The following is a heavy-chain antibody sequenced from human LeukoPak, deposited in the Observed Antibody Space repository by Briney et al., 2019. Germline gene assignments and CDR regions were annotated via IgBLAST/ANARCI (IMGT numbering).Heavy chain of an antibody. Sequence: PGGSLRLSCTASGFTFGDSGMNWFRQAPGKGLEWVSFIRSKAYGGTIQYAASVKGRFTISRDDSKSIAYLQMNSLKTEDTAVYYCSRAPYFDFYMDVWGKGTTVIVS. J-gene: IGHJ6*03. CDR2: IRSKAYGGTI. CDR3: SRAPYFDFYMDV. CDR1: GFTFGDSG. D-gene: IGHD3-3*01. V-gene: IGHV3-49*03.